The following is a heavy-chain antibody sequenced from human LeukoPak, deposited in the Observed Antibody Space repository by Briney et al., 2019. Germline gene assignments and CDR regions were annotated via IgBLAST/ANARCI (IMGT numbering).Heavy chain of an antibody. CDR3: AKSTGWYRRSWYLIS. J-gene: IGHJ4*02. CDR1: GFTFSTYA. V-gene: IGHV3-23*01. D-gene: IGHD6-13*01. CDR2: IGSGSGSNT. Sequence: PGGSLRLSCAASGFTFSTYAMTWVRQAPGKGLEWVSAIGSGSGSNTFYADSVKGRFTISRDNSKNTLYLQMNSLRVEDTAVYYCAKSTGWYRRSWYLISWGQGTLVTVSS.